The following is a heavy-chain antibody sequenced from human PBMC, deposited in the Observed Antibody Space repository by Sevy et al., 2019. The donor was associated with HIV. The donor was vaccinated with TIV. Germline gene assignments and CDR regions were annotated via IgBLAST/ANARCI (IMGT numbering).Heavy chain of an antibody. Sequence: GGSLRLSCAASGFTFSSYAMHWVRQAPGKGLEWEAVISYDGSNKYYADSVKSRFTISRDNSKNTLYLQMNSLGAEDTAVYYCARGRLFVVAAPYRDAFDIWGQGTMVTVSS. CDR3: ARGRLFVVAAPYRDAFDI. V-gene: IGHV3-30-3*01. D-gene: IGHD2-15*01. J-gene: IGHJ3*02. CDR2: ISYDGSNK. CDR1: GFTFSSYA.